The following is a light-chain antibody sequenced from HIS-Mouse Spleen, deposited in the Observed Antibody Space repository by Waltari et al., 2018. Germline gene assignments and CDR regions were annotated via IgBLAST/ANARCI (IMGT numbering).Light chain of an antibody. CDR1: SSDAGSYNL. CDR2: AGS. J-gene: IGLJ1*01. Sequence: QSALTQPASVSGSPGQSITISCTGTSSDAGSYNLVSWYQQHPGKAPKLMIYAGSKRPSGVSNRFSGSKSSNTASLTSAGLQAEDEADYYCCSYAGSSTFLYVVGTGTKVTV. CDR3: CSYAGSSTFLYV. V-gene: IGLV2-23*03.